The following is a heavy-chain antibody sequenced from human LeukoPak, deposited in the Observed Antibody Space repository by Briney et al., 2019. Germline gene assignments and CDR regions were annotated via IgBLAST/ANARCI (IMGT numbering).Heavy chain of an antibody. V-gene: IGHV3-30*14. CDR3: ARRYYAMDV. CDR2: IQNDEIDK. Sequence: GGSLSLPFAASGFTFSSFAMSWAGRAPAKGLEWVAFIQNDEIDKFYADSVRGRFTVSRDNSKNTLYLQMNSLRAEDTAVYYCARRYYAMDVWGQGTTVTVSS. CDR1: GFTFSSFA. J-gene: IGHJ6*02.